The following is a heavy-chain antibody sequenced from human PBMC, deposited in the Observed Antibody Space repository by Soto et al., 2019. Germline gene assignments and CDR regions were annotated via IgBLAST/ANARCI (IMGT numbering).Heavy chain of an antibody. CDR3: ARADYSNYGFFYYYGKDV. Sequence: GASVKVSCKASGGTFSSYAISWVRQAPGQGLEWMGGIIPIFGTANYAQKFQGRVTITADKSTSTAYMELSSLRSEDTAVYYCARADYSNYGFFYYYGKDVWGQGTTVTVSS. CDR2: IIPIFGTA. CDR1: GGTFSSYA. J-gene: IGHJ6*02. V-gene: IGHV1-69*06. D-gene: IGHD4-4*01.